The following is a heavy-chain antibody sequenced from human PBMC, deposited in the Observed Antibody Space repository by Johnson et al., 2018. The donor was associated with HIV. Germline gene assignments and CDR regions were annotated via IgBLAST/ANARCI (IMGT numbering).Heavy chain of an antibody. Sequence: QVQLVESGGGVVQPGGSLRLSCAASGFTFSSYGMHWVRQAPGKGLEWVSFIRYDGSTKYYSDSVKGRFPISRDNSKNTLYLQMNSLRAEDTAVYYCAKVSGYYDSLSAGWAFDIWGQGTMVTVSS. CDR1: GFTFSSYG. J-gene: IGHJ3*02. V-gene: IGHV3-30*02. CDR3: AKVSGYYDSLSAGWAFDI. D-gene: IGHD3-22*01. CDR2: IRYDGSTK.